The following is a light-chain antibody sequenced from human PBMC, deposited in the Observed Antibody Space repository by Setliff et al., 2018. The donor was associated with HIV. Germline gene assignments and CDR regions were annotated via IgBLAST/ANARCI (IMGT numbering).Light chain of an antibody. CDR2: EVT. J-gene: IGLJ1*01. V-gene: IGLV2-14*01. CDR3: SSFTTRSTVV. Sequence: QSALAQPASVSGSPGQSITLSCTGTSSDVGAYDFVSWYQHHPGKAPKLIIYEVTNRPSGVSNRFPGSKSGNTASLTISGLQAEDEADYYCSSFTTRSTVVFGSGTKVTVL. CDR1: SSDVGAYDF.